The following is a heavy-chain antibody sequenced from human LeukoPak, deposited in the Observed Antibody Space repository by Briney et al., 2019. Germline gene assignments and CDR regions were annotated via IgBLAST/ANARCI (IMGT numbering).Heavy chain of an antibody. CDR1: GGSISSYY. CDR3: ARHYGP. V-gene: IGHV4-59*08. CDR2: IYYSGST. Sequence: ASETLSLTCTVSGGSISSYYWSWIRQPPGKGLEYVGYIYYSGSTYYNPSLKSRVTISVDTSKNQFSLKLNSVTATDTAVYYCARHYGPWGQGTLVTVSS. D-gene: IGHD3-10*01. J-gene: IGHJ4*02.